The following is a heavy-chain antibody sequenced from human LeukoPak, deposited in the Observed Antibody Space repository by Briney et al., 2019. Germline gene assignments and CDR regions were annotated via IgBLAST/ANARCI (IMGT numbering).Heavy chain of an antibody. D-gene: IGHD1-1*01. CDR1: GSRFSTYW. CDR3: ACHANDRTAFDI. Sequence: RGESLKISCKGSGSRFSTYWFGWVRQMPGKGLEWMGLIYPDDSDTRYSPSFRGQVTISADKSINTAYLQWNSLKASDTAMYYCACHANDRTAFDIWGQGTMVRVSS. V-gene: IGHV5-51*01. J-gene: IGHJ3*02. CDR2: IYPDDSDT.